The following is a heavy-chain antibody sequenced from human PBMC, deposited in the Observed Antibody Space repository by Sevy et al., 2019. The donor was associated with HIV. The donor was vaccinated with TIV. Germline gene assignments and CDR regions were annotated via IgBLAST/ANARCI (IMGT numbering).Heavy chain of an antibody. CDR3: VRADPDQHFDS. V-gene: IGHV1-46*01. CDR2: ANPSAGNK. CDR1: GDTFTNNY. Sequence: ASVKVSCKASGDTFTNNYIHWVRQAPGQGLEGMGMANPSAGNKTYARKSQGRVTMTRDTSTSILYMDLSSLRSEDTAVYYCVRADPDQHFDSWGQGTLVTVSS. J-gene: IGHJ4*02.